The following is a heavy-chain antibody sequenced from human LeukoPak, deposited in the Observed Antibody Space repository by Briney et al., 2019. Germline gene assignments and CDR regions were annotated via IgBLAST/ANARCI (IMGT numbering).Heavy chain of an antibody. V-gene: IGHV3-33*01. CDR1: GFTFSNYG. D-gene: IGHD2-15*01. J-gene: IGHJ3*02. CDR3: ARDRLGYCSGGSCYSAYDGFDI. CDR2: IWFDGSNK. Sequence: GGSLRLSCAASGFTFSNYGMHWVRQTPGKGLEWVAVIWFDGSNKYYADSVKGRFTISRDNSKNTLHLQMNSLRAEDTAVYYCARDRLGYCSGGSCYSAYDGFDIWGQGTMVTVSS.